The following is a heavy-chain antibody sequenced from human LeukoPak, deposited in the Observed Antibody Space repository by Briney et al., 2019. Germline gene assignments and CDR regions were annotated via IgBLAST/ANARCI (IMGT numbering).Heavy chain of an antibody. CDR3: ARDGEGAIPTAPYYYYGMDV. CDR2: IYTSGST. J-gene: IGHJ6*02. V-gene: IGHV4-4*07. D-gene: IGHD1-26*01. CDR1: GGSISSYY. Sequence: SETLSLTCTVSGGSISSYYWSWIRQPAGKGLEWIGRIYTSGSTNYNPSLKSRVTMSVDTSKNQFSLKLSSVTAADTAVYYCARDGEGAIPTAPYYYYGMDVWGQGTTVTVSS.